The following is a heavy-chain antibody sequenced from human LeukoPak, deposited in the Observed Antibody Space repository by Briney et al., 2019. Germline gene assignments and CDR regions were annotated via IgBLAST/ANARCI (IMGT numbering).Heavy chain of an antibody. J-gene: IGHJ4*02. CDR3: ARDRIVGDGYNSHHRGFDY. V-gene: IGHV4-39*07. D-gene: IGHD5-24*01. CDR2: IYYSGST. Sequence: SETLSLTCTVSGGSISSSSYYWGWIRQPPGKGLEWIGSIYYSGSTYYNPSLKSRVTISVDTPKNQFSLKLSSVTAADTAVYYCARDRIVGDGYNSHHRGFDYWGQGTLVTVSS. CDR1: GGSISSSSYY.